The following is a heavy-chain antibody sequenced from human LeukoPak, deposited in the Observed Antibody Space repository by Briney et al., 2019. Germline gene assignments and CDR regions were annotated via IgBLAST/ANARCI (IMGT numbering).Heavy chain of an antibody. CDR2: ISSSGSTI. CDR1: GFTFSSYA. J-gene: IGHJ3*02. D-gene: IGHD3-10*01. Sequence: GGSLRLSCAASGFTFSSYAMSWVRQAPGKGLEWVSYISSSGSTIYYADSVKGRFTISRDNAKNSLYLQMNSLRAEDTAVYYCARGHLDTGGDAFDIWGQGTMVTVSS. CDR3: ARGHLDTGGDAFDI. V-gene: IGHV3-48*04.